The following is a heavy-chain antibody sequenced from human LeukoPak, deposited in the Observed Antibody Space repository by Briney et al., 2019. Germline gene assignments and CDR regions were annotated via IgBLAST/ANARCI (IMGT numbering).Heavy chain of an antibody. CDR1: GYTFTGYY. J-gene: IGHJ6*03. CDR2: INPNSGGT. V-gene: IGHV1-2*02. CDR3: ATGPKQLWADGGLRAYYYYYMDV. D-gene: IGHD6-6*01. Sequence: GASVKVSCKASGYTFTGYYMHWVRQAPGQGLEWMGWINPNSGGTNYAQKFQGRVTMTRDTSISTAYMELSSLRSEDTAVYYCATGPKQLWADGGLRAYYYYYMDVWGKGTTVTVSS.